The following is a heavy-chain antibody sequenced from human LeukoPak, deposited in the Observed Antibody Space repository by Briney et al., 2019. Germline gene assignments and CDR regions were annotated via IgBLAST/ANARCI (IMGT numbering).Heavy chain of an antibody. CDR1: GYTLIELS. CDR2: FDPEDGET. D-gene: IGHD3-22*01. V-gene: IGHV1-24*01. Sequence: ASVKVSCKVSGYTLIELSMHWVRQAPGKGLEWMGGFDPEDGETIYAQKFQGRVTMTEDTSTDTAYMELSSLRSEDTAVYYCATDTSSGYYPPGAFDIWGQGTMVTVSS. J-gene: IGHJ3*02. CDR3: ATDTSSGYYPPGAFDI.